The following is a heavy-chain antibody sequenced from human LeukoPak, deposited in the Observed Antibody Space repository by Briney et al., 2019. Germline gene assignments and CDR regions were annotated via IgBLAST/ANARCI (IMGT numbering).Heavy chain of an antibody. J-gene: IGHJ4*02. Sequence: ETLSLTCAVYGGSFIDYYWSWLRQPPGKGLEWIGEIDHSGSTTYNPSLKSRVTISVDTSKNQFSLKLNSVTAADAAVYYCARGFSHWGQGTLVTVSS. V-gene: IGHV4-34*01. D-gene: IGHD3-3*01. CDR2: IDHSGST. CDR1: GGSFIDYY. CDR3: ARGFSH.